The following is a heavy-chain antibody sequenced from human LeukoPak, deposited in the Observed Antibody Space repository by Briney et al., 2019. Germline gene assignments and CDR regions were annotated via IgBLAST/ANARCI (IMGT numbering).Heavy chain of an antibody. J-gene: IGHJ1*01. V-gene: IGHV1-46*01. CDR1: RYTFTSNY. CDR3: ARGRTTVVTPGYFQY. D-gene: IGHD4-23*01. Sequence: ASVKVSCKASRYTFTSNYMHWVRQAPGQGLEWMGIINPSGGSISYAQKFQGRVTMTRDTSTSTVYMELSSLRSEDTAVYYCARGRTTVVTPGYFQYWGQGTLVIVSS. CDR2: INPSGGSI.